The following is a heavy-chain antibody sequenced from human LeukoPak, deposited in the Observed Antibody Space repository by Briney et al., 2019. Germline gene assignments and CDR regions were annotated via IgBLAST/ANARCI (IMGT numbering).Heavy chain of an antibody. D-gene: IGHD3-10*01. J-gene: IGHJ4*02. CDR2: IYYSGST. Sequence: SETLSLTCTVSGGSISSYYWSWIRQPPGKGLEWIGYIYYSGSTNYNPSLKSRVTISVDTTKNQFSLKLSSVTAADTAVYYCAFGPEGLFDYWGQGTLVTVSS. V-gene: IGHV4-59*08. CDR1: GGSISSYY. CDR3: AFGPEGLFDY.